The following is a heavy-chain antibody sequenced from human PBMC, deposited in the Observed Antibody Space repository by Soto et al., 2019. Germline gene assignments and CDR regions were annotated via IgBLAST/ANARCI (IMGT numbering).Heavy chain of an antibody. Sequence: QVQLVESGGGLVKPGGSLRLSCAASGFTFSDYYMSWIRQAPGKGLEWVSYISSSGSNIYYADSVKGRFTISRDKAKNAPDLQMNRLRAEDTEVYYCARERWCRTSWYRSGIYYMDVWGKGTTVTGSS. CDR1: GFTFSDYY. J-gene: IGHJ6*03. CDR3: ARERWCRTSWYRSGIYYMDV. D-gene: IGHD2-2*01. V-gene: IGHV3-11*01. CDR2: ISSSGSNI.